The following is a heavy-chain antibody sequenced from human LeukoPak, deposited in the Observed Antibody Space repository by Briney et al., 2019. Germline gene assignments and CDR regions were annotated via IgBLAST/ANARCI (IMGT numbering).Heavy chain of an antibody. CDR2: ISASGGGT. Sequence: TGGSLRLSCAASGFTLSSYAMSWVRQAPGKGLEWVSDISASGGGTYYADSVKGRFTISRDNSKNTLYLRMNSLRAEDTALYYCAKEGNDYGDYVFDSWGQGTLVTVSS. V-gene: IGHV3-23*01. J-gene: IGHJ5*01. CDR3: AKEGNDYGDYVFDS. D-gene: IGHD4-17*01. CDR1: GFTLSSYA.